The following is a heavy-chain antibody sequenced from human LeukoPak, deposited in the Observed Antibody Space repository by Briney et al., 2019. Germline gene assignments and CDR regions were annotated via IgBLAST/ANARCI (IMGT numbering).Heavy chain of an antibody. J-gene: IGHJ4*02. Sequence: GGSLILSCAASGFTFSDYYMSWIRQAPGKGLEWVSYISSSGSTIYYADSVKGRFTISRDNAKNSLYLQMNSLRAEDTAVYYCARDGAERYYYDSSGYYFDYWGQGTLVTVSS. CDR3: ARDGAERYYYDSSGYYFDY. CDR1: GFTFSDYY. V-gene: IGHV3-11*01. CDR2: ISSSGSTI. D-gene: IGHD3-22*01.